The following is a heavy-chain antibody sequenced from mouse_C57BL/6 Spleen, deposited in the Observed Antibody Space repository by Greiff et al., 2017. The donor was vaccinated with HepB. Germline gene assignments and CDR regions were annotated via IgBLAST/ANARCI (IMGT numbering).Heavy chain of an antibody. CDR2: ISDGGSYT. V-gene: IGHV5-4*03. D-gene: IGHD1-1*01. J-gene: IGHJ4*01. CDR1: GFTFSSYA. Sequence: EVKLMESGGGLVKPGGSLKLSCAASGFTFSSYAMSWVRQTPEKRLEWVATISDGGSYTYYPDNVKGRFTISRDNAKNNLYLQMSHLKYEDTAMYYCARDRLFMTTVVATGEDYWGQGTSVTVSS. CDR3: ARDRLFMTTVVATGEDY.